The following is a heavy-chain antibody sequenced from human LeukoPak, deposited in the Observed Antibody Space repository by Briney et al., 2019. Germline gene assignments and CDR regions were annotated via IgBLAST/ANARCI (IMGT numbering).Heavy chain of an antibody. J-gene: IGHJ6*03. CDR3: ATPYYMDV. V-gene: IGHV5-51*01. CDR1: GCGLTSYW. Sequence: GGAPKSSFKGSGCGLTSYWIGWGRRMPGKGMDWMGSIYPGDSDTRYSPSFKGQVTISADKSISTAYLQWSSLKASDTAMYYCATPYYMDVWGKGTTVTVSS. CDR2: IYPGDSDT.